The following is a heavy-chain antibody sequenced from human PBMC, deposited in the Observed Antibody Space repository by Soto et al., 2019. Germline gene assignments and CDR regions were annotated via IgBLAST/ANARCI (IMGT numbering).Heavy chain of an antibody. V-gene: IGHV3-30-3*01. J-gene: IGHJ6*02. D-gene: IGHD4-17*01. Sequence: QVQLVESGGGVVQPGRSLRLSCAASGFTFSSYAMHWVRQAPGKGLEWVAVISYDGSNKYYADSVKGRFTISRDNSKNTLYLQMNSLRAEDTAVYYCARDRGYGESDYYYYHGMDVLGQGTTVTVSS. CDR3: ARDRGYGESDYYYYHGMDV. CDR2: ISYDGSNK. CDR1: GFTFSSYA.